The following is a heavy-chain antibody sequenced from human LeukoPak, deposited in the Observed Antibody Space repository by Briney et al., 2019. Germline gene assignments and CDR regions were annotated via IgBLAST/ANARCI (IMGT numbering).Heavy chain of an antibody. D-gene: IGHD3-22*01. CDR1: GFTFSSYA. J-gene: IGHJ4*02. Sequence: GGCLGLSCAASGFTFSSYAMSWVRQAPGKGREWVSAISGSGGSTYYADSAKGRFTISRDNSKNTLYLQMNSLRAEDTAVYYCETYYYDSSGYYYTAPFDYWGQGTLVTVSS. CDR3: ETYYYDSSGYYYTAPFDY. V-gene: IGHV3-23*01. CDR2: ISGSGGST.